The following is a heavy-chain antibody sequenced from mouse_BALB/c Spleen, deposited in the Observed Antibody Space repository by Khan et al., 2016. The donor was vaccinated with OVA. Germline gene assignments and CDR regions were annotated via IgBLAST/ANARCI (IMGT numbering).Heavy chain of an antibody. J-gene: IGHJ4*01. CDR1: GFTFSSYA. Sequence: EVLLVESGGGLVKPGGSLKLSCAASGFTFSSYAMSWVRQTPGKRLEWVATISSGGSDTYYPDIVKGRFTISRDNANNTLYLQLSSLRSEDTAMYYRERLYAMDYWGQGTSVTVSS. CDR2: ISSGGSDT. CDR3: ERLYAMDY. V-gene: IGHV5-9-3*01.